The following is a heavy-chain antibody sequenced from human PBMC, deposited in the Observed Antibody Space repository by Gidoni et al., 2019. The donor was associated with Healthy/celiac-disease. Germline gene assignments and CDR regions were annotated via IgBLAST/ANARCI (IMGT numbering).Heavy chain of an antibody. D-gene: IGHD3-3*01. CDR2: INHGGST. CDR3: ARGRLRFLEWLSHYFDY. Sequence: QVQLQQWGAGLLKPSETLSLTCAVYGGSFSGYYWSWIRQPPGKGLEWIGEINHGGSTNYNPSLKSRVTISVDTSKNQFSLKLSSVTAADTAVYYCARGRLRFLEWLSHYFDYWGQGTLVTVSS. CDR1: GGSFSGYY. V-gene: IGHV4-34*01. J-gene: IGHJ4*02.